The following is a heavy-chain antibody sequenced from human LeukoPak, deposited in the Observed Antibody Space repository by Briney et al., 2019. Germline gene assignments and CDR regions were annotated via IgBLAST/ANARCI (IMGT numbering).Heavy chain of an antibody. CDR1: GGSISSYY. D-gene: IGHD3-3*01. CDR2: IYYSGST. V-gene: IGHV4-59*01. J-gene: IGHJ4*02. Sequence: PSETLSLTCTVSGGSISSYYWSWIRQPPGKGLEWIGYIYYSGSTNYNPSLKSRVTISVDTSKNQFSLKLSSVTAADTAVYYCAGTYYDFWSVDYWGQGTLVTVSS. CDR3: AGTYYDFWSVDY.